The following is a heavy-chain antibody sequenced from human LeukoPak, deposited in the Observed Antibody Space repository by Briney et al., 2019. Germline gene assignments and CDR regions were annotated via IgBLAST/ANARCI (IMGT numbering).Heavy chain of an antibody. D-gene: IGHD3-10*01. V-gene: IGHV3-23*01. CDR1: GFTFSSYA. J-gene: IGHJ4*02. CDR2: VSGSGGST. Sequence: PGGSLRLSCAASGFTFSSYAMSWVRQAPGKGLEWVSGVSGSGGSTYYADSVKGRFTISRDNSKNTLYLQMNSLRAEDTAVYYCAKSKRFSGTYSFDYWGQGTLVTVSS. CDR3: AKSKRFSGTYSFDY.